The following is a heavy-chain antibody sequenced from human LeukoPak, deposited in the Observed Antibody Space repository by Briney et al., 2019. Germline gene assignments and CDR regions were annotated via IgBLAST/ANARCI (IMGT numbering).Heavy chain of an antibody. D-gene: IGHD3-22*01. CDR3: ARDRPSSGYPLIDY. Sequence: GGSLRLSCAASGFTFSSYWMSWVRQAPGKGLEWMANIKQDGSEKYYVDSVKGRFTISRDNAKNSLYLQMNSLRAEDTAVYYCARDRPSSGYPLIDYWGQGTLVTVSS. CDR2: IKQDGSEK. V-gene: IGHV3-7*01. J-gene: IGHJ4*02. CDR1: GFTFSSYW.